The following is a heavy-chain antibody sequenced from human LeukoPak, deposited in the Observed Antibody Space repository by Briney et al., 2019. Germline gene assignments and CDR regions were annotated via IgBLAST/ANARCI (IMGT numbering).Heavy chain of an antibody. CDR2: INSDGSST. V-gene: IGHV3-74*01. J-gene: IGHJ6*02. Sequence: PGGSMRLSCAASGFTFSSYWMHWVRQAPGKGLVWVSRINSDGSSTYYADSVKGRFTISRDNSKNTLYLQMNSLRAEDTAVYYCARDHYDILTGPYGMDVWGQGTTVTVSS. CDR1: GFTFSSYW. CDR3: ARDHYDILTGPYGMDV. D-gene: IGHD3-9*01.